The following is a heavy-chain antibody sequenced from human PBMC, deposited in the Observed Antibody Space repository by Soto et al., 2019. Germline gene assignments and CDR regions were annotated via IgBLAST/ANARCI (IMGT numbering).Heavy chain of an antibody. CDR1: GGSITSSSYY. CDR2: IYYSGRS. Sequence: SETLSLTCTVSGGSITSSSYYWGWIRQPPGKGLEWIGGIYYSGRSYYNPSLKSRVTMSVDTSNNQFSLTLNSVTAADAAVYYCARQRTTVVTQAYFDHWGQGTLVTV. V-gene: IGHV4-39*01. J-gene: IGHJ4*02. CDR3: ARQRTTVVTQAYFDH. D-gene: IGHD4-17*01.